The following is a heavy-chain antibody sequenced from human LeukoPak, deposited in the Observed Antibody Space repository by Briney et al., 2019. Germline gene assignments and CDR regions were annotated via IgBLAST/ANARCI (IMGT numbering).Heavy chain of an antibody. V-gene: IGHV5-51*01. CDR1: GCRFTSYW. D-gene: IGHD6-13*01. CDR3: ARQGSGIAAAEFDY. CDR2: IYPGDSDT. Sequence: GGSLKISWKGSGCRFTSYWIGWVRQLPGKGLEWMGIIYPGDSDTRYSPSFQGQVTISADKSISTAYLQWSSLKASDTAMYYCARQGSGIAAAEFDYWGQGTLVTVSS. J-gene: IGHJ4*02.